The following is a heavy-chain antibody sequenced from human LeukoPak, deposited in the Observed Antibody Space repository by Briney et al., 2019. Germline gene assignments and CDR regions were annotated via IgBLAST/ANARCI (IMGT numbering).Heavy chain of an antibody. CDR2: INPNSGGT. CDR1: GYTFTGYY. Sequence: ASVKVSCKASGYTFTGYYMHWVRQAPGQGLEWMGWINPNSGGTNYAQNFQGRVTMTRDTSISTAYMELSRLRSDDTALYCCARASSRYSDAFYIWGQGTMVTVSS. D-gene: IGHD2-2*01. V-gene: IGHV1-2*02. J-gene: IGHJ3*02. CDR3: ARASSRYSDAFYI.